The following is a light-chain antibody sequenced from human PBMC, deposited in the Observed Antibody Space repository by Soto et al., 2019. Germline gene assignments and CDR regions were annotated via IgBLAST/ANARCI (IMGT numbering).Light chain of an antibody. J-gene: IGKJ1*01. Sequence: DIQMTQSPSTLSASVGDRVTFTCRASQSINSYLAWYQQKPGKAPNLLIYEACRLESGVPSRFSGSGSGTEFSLTISSLQPDEFATYYCQQYNSGSTFGQGTKVEIK. CDR3: QQYNSGST. CDR2: EAC. CDR1: QSINSY. V-gene: IGKV1-5*03.